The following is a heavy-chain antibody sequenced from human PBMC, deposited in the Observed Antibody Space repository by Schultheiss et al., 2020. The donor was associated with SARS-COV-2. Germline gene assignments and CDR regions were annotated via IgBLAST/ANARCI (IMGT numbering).Heavy chain of an antibody. J-gene: IGHJ4*02. CDR2: IYYSGST. D-gene: IGHD6-19*01. CDR1: GGPISSYY. CDR3: ARGPYSSGVRVSY. Sequence: SETLSLTCTVSGGPISSYYWSWIRQPAGKGLEWIGYIYYSGSTYYNPSLKSRVTISVDTSKNQFSLKLSSVTAADTAVYYCARGPYSSGVRVSYWGQGTLVTVSS. V-gene: IGHV4-59*12.